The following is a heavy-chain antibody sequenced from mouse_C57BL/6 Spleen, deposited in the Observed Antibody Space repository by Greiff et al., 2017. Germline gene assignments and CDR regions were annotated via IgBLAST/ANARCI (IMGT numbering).Heavy chain of an antibody. Sequence: QVQLQQPGAELVRPGSSVKLSCKASGYTFTSYWLHWVKQRPIQGLEWIGNIDPSDSETHYNQKFKDKATLTVDKSSSTAYMQLSSLTSEDSAVYYCARLSYDGSDYWGQGTTLTVSS. CDR2: IDPSDSET. V-gene: IGHV1-52*01. CDR3: ARLSYDGSDY. J-gene: IGHJ2*01. D-gene: IGHD2-3*01. CDR1: GYTFTSYW.